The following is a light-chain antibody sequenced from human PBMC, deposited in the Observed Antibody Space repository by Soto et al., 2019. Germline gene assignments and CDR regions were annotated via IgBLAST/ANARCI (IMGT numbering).Light chain of an antibody. V-gene: IGLV3-21*04. CDR1: NIGSKS. J-gene: IGLJ3*02. CDR3: QVWDSSSDHPV. Sequence: ELTQPPSVSVAPGKTARITCGGNNIGSKSVHWYQQKPGQAPVLVIYYDSDRPSGIPERFSGSNSGNTATLTISRVEAADEADYYCQVWDSSSDHPVFGGGTKLTVL. CDR2: YDS.